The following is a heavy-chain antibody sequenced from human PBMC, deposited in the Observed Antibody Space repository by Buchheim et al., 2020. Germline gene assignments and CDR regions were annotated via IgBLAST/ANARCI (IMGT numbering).Heavy chain of an antibody. CDR2: IYYSGST. J-gene: IGHJ6*02. V-gene: IGHV4-30-4*01. CDR1: GGSISSGDYY. D-gene: IGHD6-6*01. CDR3: ARRRVHSIAARFAADYYYYGMDV. Sequence: QVQLQESGPGLVKPSQTLSLTCTVSGGSISSGDYYWSWIRQPPGKGLEWIGYIYYSGSTYYNPSLKSRVTISVDKSKTQFSLKLSSVTAADTAVYYCARRRVHSIAARFAADYYYYGMDVWGQGTT.